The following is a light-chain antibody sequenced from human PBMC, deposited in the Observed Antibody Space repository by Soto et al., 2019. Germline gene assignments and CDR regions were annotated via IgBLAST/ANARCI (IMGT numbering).Light chain of an antibody. Sequence: DLEMTQSPSSLSASVGDRVTITCRASQGISNFLAWYQHKPGKVPKLLIYAASTLQSGVPSRFSGSGSGTDLTLTISSLQPEDVATYYCQKYRSAPSLTFGGGTKVEIK. V-gene: IGKV1-27*01. CDR3: QKYRSAPSLT. CDR1: QGISNF. J-gene: IGKJ4*01. CDR2: AAS.